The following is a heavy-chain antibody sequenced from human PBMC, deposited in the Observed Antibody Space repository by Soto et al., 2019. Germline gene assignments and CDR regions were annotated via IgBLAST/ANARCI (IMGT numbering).Heavy chain of an antibody. CDR1: GFGFSYAW. CDR3: LTLGDGY. J-gene: IGHJ4*02. Sequence: EMQLVESGGALVKTGGSLRLSCAASGFGFSYAWMNWVRQAPGKGLEWVGRIKSKTDGETTNYAAAVKGRFTISRDDSKNTLYLQMNSLRTEDTAVYHCLTLGDGYWGQGTLVTVSS. D-gene: IGHD3-10*01. V-gene: IGHV3-15*07. CDR2: IKSKTDGETT.